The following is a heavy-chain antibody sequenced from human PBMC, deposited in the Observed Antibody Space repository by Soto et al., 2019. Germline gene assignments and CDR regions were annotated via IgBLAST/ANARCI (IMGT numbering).Heavy chain of an antibody. J-gene: IGHJ5*02. CDR2: ISGSGGST. Sequence: GGSLRLSCAASGFTFSSYAMSWVRQAPGKGLEWVSAISGSGGSTYYADSVKGRFTISRDNSKNTLYLQMNSLRAEDTAVYYCAKDGKGYCSGGSCYSFWFDPWGQGTLVTVSS. D-gene: IGHD2-15*01. CDR1: GFTFSSYA. CDR3: AKDGKGYCSGGSCYSFWFDP. V-gene: IGHV3-23*01.